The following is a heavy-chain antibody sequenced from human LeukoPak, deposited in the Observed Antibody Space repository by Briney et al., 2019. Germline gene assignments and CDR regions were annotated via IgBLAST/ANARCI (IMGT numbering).Heavy chain of an antibody. CDR1: GFTFSSYS. CDR3: AKDLTTGTLSFDY. Sequence: GGSLRPSCAASGFTFSSYSMNWVRQAPGKGLEWVSGISWNSGSIGYADSVKGRFTISRDNSKNTLYLQMNSLRAEDTAVYHCAKDLTTGTLSFDYWGQGTLVTVSS. J-gene: IGHJ4*02. D-gene: IGHD1-1*01. CDR2: ISWNSGSI. V-gene: IGHV3-23*01.